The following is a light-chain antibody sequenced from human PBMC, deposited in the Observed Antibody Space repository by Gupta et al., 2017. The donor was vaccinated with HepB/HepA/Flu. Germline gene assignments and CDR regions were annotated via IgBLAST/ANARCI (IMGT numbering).Light chain of an antibody. CDR1: QSVRDSQ. CDR3: QQYDSSTWM. CDR2: GVS. J-gene: IGKJ1*01. V-gene: IGKV3-20*01. Sequence: EIVLTQSPGTLSLSPGERATLSCRTSQSVRDSQLTWYQHKPGQAPRLLIYGVSTRATGVPDRVSGSGSGTDFTLTISRLEPEDFAVYYCQQYDSSTWMFGPGTKVEIK.